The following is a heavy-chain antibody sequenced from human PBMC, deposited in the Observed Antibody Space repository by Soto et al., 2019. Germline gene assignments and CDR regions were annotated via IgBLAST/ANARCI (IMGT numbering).Heavy chain of an antibody. Sequence: GGSLRLSCAASGFTFSSYAMSWVRQAPGKGLEWVSGISGSGGGTYYADSVKGRFTISRDNSKNTLYLQMNSLKTEDTAVYYCTRDGPGCRGGSCYAAWGQGTLVTVSS. CDR3: TRDGPGCRGGSCYAA. V-gene: IGHV3-23*01. CDR1: GFTFSSYA. D-gene: IGHD2-15*01. J-gene: IGHJ5*02. CDR2: ISGSGGGT.